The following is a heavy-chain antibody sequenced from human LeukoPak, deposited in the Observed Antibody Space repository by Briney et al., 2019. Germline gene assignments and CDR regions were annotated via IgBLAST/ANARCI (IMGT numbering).Heavy chain of an antibody. Sequence: GSSVKVSCKASGCTFTSYDINWVRQATGQGLEWMGWMNPNSGNTGYAQKFQGRVTITRNTSISTAYMELSSLRSEDTAVYYCARGRRVFYYYYMDVWGKGTTVTVSS. CDR3: ARGRRVFYYYYMDV. V-gene: IGHV1-8*03. D-gene: IGHD2-8*01. J-gene: IGHJ6*03. CDR1: GCTFTSYD. CDR2: MNPNSGNT.